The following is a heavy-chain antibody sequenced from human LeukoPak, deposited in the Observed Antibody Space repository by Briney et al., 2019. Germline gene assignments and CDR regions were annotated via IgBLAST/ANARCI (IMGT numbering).Heavy chain of an antibody. J-gene: IGHJ4*02. CDR3: ARGAHYYDSSGLDY. V-gene: IGHV1-18*01. CDR1: GYTFTSYG. CDR2: ISAYNGNT. D-gene: IGHD3-22*01. Sequence: GASLKVSCKASGYTFTSYGINWVRQAPGQGLEWMGWISAYNGNTIYAQKLQGRVTMTTDTSTSTAYMELRSLRSDDTAVYYCARGAHYYDSSGLDYWGQGTLVTVSS.